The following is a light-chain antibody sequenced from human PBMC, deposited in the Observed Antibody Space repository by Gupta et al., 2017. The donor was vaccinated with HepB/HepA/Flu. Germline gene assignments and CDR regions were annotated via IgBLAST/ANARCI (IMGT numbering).Light chain of an antibody. CDR2: SAS. J-gene: IGKJ5*01. CDR3: QQSLHSPT. Sequence: DIQMTQSPASLSASVGDRVTITCRASQSIDNHLSWYQQKPGKAPKLLIYSASSLQSGVPPRFSGSGSGTEFTLTVSSLQPEDFAVYYCQQSLHSPTFGPGTRLETK. V-gene: IGKV1-39*01. CDR1: QSIDNH.